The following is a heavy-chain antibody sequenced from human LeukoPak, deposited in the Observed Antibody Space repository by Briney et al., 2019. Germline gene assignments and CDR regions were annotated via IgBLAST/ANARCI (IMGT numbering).Heavy chain of an antibody. CDR3: ASGARQWLPYY. D-gene: IGHD6-19*01. V-gene: IGHV4-61*02. CDR1: GGSINRGTHY. CDR2: VYTTGNT. Sequence: SETLSLTCSVSGGSINRGTHYWSWIRQPAGKGLEWIGRVYTTGNTNYNPSLWSRVTISVDTSKNQFSLKLSSVTAADTAVYYCASGARQWLPYYWGQGTLVTVSS. J-gene: IGHJ4*02.